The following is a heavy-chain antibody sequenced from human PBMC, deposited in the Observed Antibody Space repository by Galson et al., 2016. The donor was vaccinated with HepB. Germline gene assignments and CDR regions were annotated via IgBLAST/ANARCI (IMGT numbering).Heavy chain of an antibody. J-gene: IGHJ4*02. V-gene: IGHV4-4*02. Sequence: LSLTCAVSGASVSGRNWWSWVRQSPGKGLEWIGEVFHSGDANYNPSLRSRVAMSVDRSKNHVSLRLMSVTAADTALYYCARQYWGGPSDYWGQGTLVTVSS. D-gene: IGHD2/OR15-2a*01. CDR1: GASVSGRNW. CDR2: VFHSGDA. CDR3: ARQYWGGPSDY.